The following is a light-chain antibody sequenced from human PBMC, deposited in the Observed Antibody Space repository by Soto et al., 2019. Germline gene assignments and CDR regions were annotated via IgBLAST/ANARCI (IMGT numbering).Light chain of an antibody. J-gene: IGKJ1*01. CDR3: QQYSDWWT. CDR2: GAS. V-gene: IGKV3-15*01. Sequence: MTQSPSSLSASVGDRVTITCRASQSISSYLNWYQHKPGQAPRLLIYGASTRATGIPARFSGSGSGTGFTLTISSLQSEDFAVYYCQQYSDWWTFGQGTKVDIK. CDR1: QSISSY.